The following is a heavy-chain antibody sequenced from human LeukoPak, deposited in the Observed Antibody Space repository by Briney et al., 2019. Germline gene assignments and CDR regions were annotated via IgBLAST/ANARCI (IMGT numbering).Heavy chain of an antibody. CDR2: TYYRSKWYN. V-gene: IGHV6-1*01. CDR3: ARDSRAVSWRYYYYYYMDV. Sequence: SQTLSLTCAISGDSVSSNSAAWNWIRQSPSRGLEWLGRTYYRSKWYNDYAVSVKSRITINPDTSKNQFSLQLNSVTPEDTAAYYCARDSRAVSWRYYYYYYMDVWGKGTTVTVSS. J-gene: IGHJ6*03. D-gene: IGHD6-13*01. CDR1: GDSVSSNSAA.